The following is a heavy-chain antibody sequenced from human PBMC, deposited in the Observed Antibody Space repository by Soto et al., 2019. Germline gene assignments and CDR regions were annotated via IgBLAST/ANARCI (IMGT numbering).Heavy chain of an antibody. CDR3: ARYGYCSGGRCYRRNDY. D-gene: IGHD2-15*01. CDR2: IKDDGSEK. J-gene: IGHJ4*02. CDR1: GFTFSGYW. Sequence: EVQLVESGGGLVQPGGSLRLSCAASGFTFSGYWMTWARQAPGTGLEWVAQIKDDGSEKFYVDPVKGRFTISRDNADTLLYLQMNSLRAEDPAVYFCARYGYCSGGRCYRRNDYWGQGTLVSVSS. V-gene: IGHV3-7*01.